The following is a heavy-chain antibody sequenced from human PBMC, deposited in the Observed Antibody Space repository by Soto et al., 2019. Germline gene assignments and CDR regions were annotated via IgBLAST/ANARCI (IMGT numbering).Heavy chain of an antibody. Sequence: DVQLVASGGGLIQPGGSLRLSCAALGLTVRGKKYITWVRQAPGKGLEGVSALYDVGGTYYADSAKGRFTISRDNSNNIIYLQMNSLGPDDTAVYYCASWLEREHAYDIWGLGTMVTVSS. CDR1: GLTVRGKKY. J-gene: IGHJ3*02. D-gene: IGHD1-1*01. CDR3: ASWLEREHAYDI. CDR2: LYDVGGT. V-gene: IGHV3-53*01.